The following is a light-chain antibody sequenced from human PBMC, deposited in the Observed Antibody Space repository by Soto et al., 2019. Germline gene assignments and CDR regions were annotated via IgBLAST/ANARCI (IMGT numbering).Light chain of an antibody. CDR2: RNN. Sequence: QSVLTQPPSASGTPGQRVNISCSGSSSNIGSNYVYWYRQFPGTAPKLLIQRNNQRPSGVPARFSGSKSGTSASLAISGLRSEDEADYYCGGWDYSLSDPVFGRRTK. J-gene: IGLJ2*01. V-gene: IGLV1-47*01. CDR1: SSNIGSNY. CDR3: GGWDYSLSDPV.